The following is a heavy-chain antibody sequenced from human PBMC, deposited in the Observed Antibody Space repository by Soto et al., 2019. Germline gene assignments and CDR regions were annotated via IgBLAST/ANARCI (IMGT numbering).Heavy chain of an antibody. D-gene: IGHD4-17*01. Sequence: ASVKVSCKASGYTFTSYGISWVRQAPGQGLEWMGWISAYNGNTNYAQKLQGRVTMTTDTSTSTAYMELRSLRSDDTAVYYCARDRFPPVTTWWYYYYGMDVWGQGTTVTVSS. CDR1: GYTFTSYG. CDR3: ARDRFPPVTTWWYYYYGMDV. V-gene: IGHV1-18*04. CDR2: ISAYNGNT. J-gene: IGHJ6*02.